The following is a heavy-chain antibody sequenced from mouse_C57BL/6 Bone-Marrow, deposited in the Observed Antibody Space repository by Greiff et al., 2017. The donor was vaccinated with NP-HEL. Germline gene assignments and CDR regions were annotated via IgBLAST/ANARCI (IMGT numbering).Heavy chain of an antibody. CDR2: ISNGGGST. CDR3: ARHHYGSPWFAY. Sequence: EVQGVESGGGLVQPGGSLKLSCAASGFTFSDYYMYWVRQTPEKRLEWVAYISNGGGSTYYPDTVKGRFTISRDNAKNTLYLQMSRLKSEDTAMYYCARHHYGSPWFAYWGQGTLVTVSA. J-gene: IGHJ3*01. CDR1: GFTFSDYY. V-gene: IGHV5-12*01. D-gene: IGHD1-1*01.